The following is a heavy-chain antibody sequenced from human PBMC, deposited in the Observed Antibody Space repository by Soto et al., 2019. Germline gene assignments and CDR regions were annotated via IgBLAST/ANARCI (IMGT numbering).Heavy chain of an antibody. CDR3: ASDLRASRLPGMAV. D-gene: IGHD4-17*01. CDR2: IDSSGRTI. V-gene: IGHV3-48*03. CDR1: RFSFSSYE. Sequence: EAQLVESGGGLVQPGRSLRRSCAAFRFSFSSYEMNWVRQAPGKGLEWVSYIDSSGRTIYYADSVKSRFTISRDNAKNSLFLQMNSLRAEDTAVYYCASDLRASRLPGMAVWGLGTTVTFSS. J-gene: IGHJ6*02.